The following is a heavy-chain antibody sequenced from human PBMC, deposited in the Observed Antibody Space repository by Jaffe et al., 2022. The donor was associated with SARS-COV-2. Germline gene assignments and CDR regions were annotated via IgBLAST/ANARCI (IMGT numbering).Heavy chain of an antibody. CDR1: GLTSTDYP. J-gene: IGHJ5*02. D-gene: IGHD3-10*01. V-gene: IGHV3-64D*09. CDR2: ISGDGAST. CDR3: VKGPLRGNWFDP. Sequence: EVQLVESGGGLVQPGGSLRLSCSDFGLTSTDYPMHWVRQAPGKGLQYVSAISGDGASTYYTDSVKGRFTISRDNFKKTIYLEMSGLRPEDTAIYYCVKGPLRGNWFDPWGQGTLVTVSS.